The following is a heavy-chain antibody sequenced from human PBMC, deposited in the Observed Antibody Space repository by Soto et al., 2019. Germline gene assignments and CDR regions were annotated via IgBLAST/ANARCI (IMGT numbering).Heavy chain of an antibody. V-gene: IGHV3-23*01. CDR2: TTVSGGET. CDR3: GKGGTGDVGDH. D-gene: IGHD1-26*01. J-gene: IGHJ4*02. Sequence: EVQLLESGGGLVQPGGSLRLSCVASGFTFNNYGMTWVRQAPGKGLEWVSGTTVSGGETYYADSVKGRFTISRDNSKSTLLLQMYSLRAEDTAVYYCGKGGTGDVGDHWGQGTLVTVSS. CDR1: GFTFNNYG.